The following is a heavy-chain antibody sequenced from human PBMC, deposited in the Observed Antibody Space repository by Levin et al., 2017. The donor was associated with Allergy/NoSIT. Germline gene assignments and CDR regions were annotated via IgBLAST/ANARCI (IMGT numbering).Heavy chain of an antibody. Sequence: GESLKISCKASGYTFTGYYMHWVRQAPGQGLEWMGWINPNSGGTNYAQKFQGRVTMTRDTSISTAYMELSRLRSDDTAVYYCARVAGRDYGDYDGFDYWGQGTLVTVSS. CDR2: INPNSGGT. V-gene: IGHV1-2*02. J-gene: IGHJ4*02. D-gene: IGHD4-17*01. CDR3: ARVAGRDYGDYDGFDY. CDR1: GYTFTGYY.